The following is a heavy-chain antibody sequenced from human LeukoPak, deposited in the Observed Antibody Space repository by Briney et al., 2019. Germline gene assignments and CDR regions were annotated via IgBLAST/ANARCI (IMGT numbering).Heavy chain of an antibody. CDR1: GFTFSSYA. V-gene: IGHV3-23*01. CDR3: AKDLHDSSGYYYHHAFDI. D-gene: IGHD3-22*01. Sequence: EGSLRLSCAASGFTFSSYAMSWVRQAPGKGLEWVSAISGSGDTTYYADSVKGRFTISRDNSKNTLYLQMNSLRAEDTAVYYCAKDLHDSSGYYYHHAFDIWGQGTMVTVSS. CDR2: ISGSGDTT. J-gene: IGHJ3*02.